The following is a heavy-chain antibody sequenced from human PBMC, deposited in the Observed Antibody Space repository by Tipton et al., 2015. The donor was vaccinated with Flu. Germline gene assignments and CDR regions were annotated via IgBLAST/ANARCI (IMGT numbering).Heavy chain of an antibody. V-gene: IGHV3-21*01. CDR2: ISSSSSYI. CDR3: ARVSLAYYYDSSGYYSDY. D-gene: IGHD3-22*01. Sequence: SLRLSCSASGFTFSSYAMHWVRQAPGKGLEWVSSISSSSSYIYYADSVKGRFTISRDNAKNSLYLQMNSLRAEDTAVYYCARVSLAYYYDSSGYYSDYWGQGTLVTVSS. J-gene: IGHJ4*02. CDR1: GFTFSSYA.